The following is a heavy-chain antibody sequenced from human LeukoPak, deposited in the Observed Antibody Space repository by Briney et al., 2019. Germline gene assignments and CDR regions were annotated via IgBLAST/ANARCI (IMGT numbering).Heavy chain of an antibody. V-gene: IGHV3-48*01. Sequence: PGGSLRLSCAASGFTFSSYSMNWVRQAPGKGLEWVSYISSSSTIYYADSVKGRFTISRDNAKNSLYLQMNSLRAEDTAVYYCARDDLHIVVVTAIPGDAFDIWGQGTMVTVSS. CDR3: ARDDLHIVVVTAIPGDAFDI. CDR1: GFTFSSYS. D-gene: IGHD2-21*02. CDR2: ISSSSTI. J-gene: IGHJ3*02.